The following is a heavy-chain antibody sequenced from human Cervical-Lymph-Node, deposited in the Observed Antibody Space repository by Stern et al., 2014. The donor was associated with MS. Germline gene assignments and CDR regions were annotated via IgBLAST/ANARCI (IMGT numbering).Heavy chain of an antibody. Sequence: EVQLVESGGGVIQPGGSLRLSCTASGFTVSRDYMTLVRQAPGKGLGGGSLITNVGSTFYTDSVKGRFTISRDDSKNTVYLHMTSLRAEDTAMYYCARDTSSPERSDWWGQGTLVTVSS. J-gene: IGHJ4*02. CDR1: GFTVSRDY. CDR2: ITNVGST. V-gene: IGHV3-53*01. CDR3: ARDTSSPERSDW. D-gene: IGHD1-1*01.